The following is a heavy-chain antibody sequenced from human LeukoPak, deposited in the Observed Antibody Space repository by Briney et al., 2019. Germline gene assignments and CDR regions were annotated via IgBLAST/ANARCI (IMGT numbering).Heavy chain of an antibody. CDR3: ARAMRATGGAFDI. CDR2: INPSGGST. J-gene: IGHJ3*02. V-gene: IGHV1-46*01. Sequence: ASVTVSFKASGYTFTNCYVHWVRQAPGQGREGGGIINPSGGSTSYAQKFQGRVAITRDTSTSTVYMELRSLRSEDTAVYYWARAMRATGGAFDIWGQGTMVTVSS. D-gene: IGHD1-1*01. CDR1: GYTFTNCY.